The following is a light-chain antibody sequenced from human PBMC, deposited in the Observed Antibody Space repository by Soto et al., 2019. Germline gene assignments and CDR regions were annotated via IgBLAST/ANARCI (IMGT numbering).Light chain of an antibody. CDR2: GTS. CDR3: QQYNKWPYS. Sequence: EIVMTQSPVALSVSPGERAALSCRASQSVGRNFAWYQQRPGQAPRVLIYGTSTRATGVPARFSSSGSGTDFTLTISSLPSEDFAVYYCQQYNKWPYSFGQGTRLEIK. CDR1: QSVGRN. V-gene: IGKV3-15*01. J-gene: IGKJ2*01.